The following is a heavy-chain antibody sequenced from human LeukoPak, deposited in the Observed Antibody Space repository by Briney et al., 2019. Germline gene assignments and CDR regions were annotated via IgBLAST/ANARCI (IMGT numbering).Heavy chain of an antibody. D-gene: IGHD3-22*01. CDR3: ARGQGDSSGYCLDY. V-gene: IGHV4-39*01. Sequence: PSETLSLTCTVSGGSISSSSYYWAWIRQPPGKRLEWIGSIYYSGSTYYNPSLKSRVTISVDTSKNEFSLKLSSVTAADTAVYYCARGQGDSSGYCLDYWGQGTLVTVSS. J-gene: IGHJ4*02. CDR2: IYYSGST. CDR1: GGSISSSSYY.